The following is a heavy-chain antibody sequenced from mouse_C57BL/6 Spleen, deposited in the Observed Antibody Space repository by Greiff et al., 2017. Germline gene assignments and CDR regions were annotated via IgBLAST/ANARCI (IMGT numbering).Heavy chain of an antibody. CDR3: ARDYGSSYDWFAY. Sequence: VHVKQSGAELVRPGSSVKMSCKTSGYTFTSYGINWVKQRPGQGLEWIGYIYIGNGYTEYNEKFKGKATLTSDTSSSTAYMQLSSLTSEDSAIYFCARDYGSSYDWFAYWGQGTLVTVSA. V-gene: IGHV1-58*01. CDR2: IYIGNGYT. CDR1: GYTFTSYG. J-gene: IGHJ3*01. D-gene: IGHD1-1*01.